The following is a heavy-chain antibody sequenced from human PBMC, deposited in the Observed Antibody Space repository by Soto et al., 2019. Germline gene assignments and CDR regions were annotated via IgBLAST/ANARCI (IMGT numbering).Heavy chain of an antibody. CDR2: ISYDGSNK. CDR3: ANYCSGGSCYRCH. J-gene: IGHJ4*02. Sequence: QVQLVESGGGVVQPGRSLRLSCAASGFTFSSYGMHWVRQAPGKGLEWVAVISYDGSNKYYADSVKGRFTISRDNSKNTLYLQMNSLRAEDTAVYYCANYCSGGSCYRCHWGQGTLVTVSS. CDR1: GFTFSSYG. V-gene: IGHV3-30*18. D-gene: IGHD2-15*01.